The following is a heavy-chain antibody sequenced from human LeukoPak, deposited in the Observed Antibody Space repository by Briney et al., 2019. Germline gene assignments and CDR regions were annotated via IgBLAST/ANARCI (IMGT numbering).Heavy chain of an antibody. Sequence: GGSLRLSCAASGFTFSSYSMNWVRQAPGKGLEWVSYISSSGSTIYYADSVKGRFTISRDNAKNTLNLQMNSLRAEDTAVYYCARDLGQYYDTSDNWFDPWGQGTLVTVSS. J-gene: IGHJ5*02. V-gene: IGHV3-48*04. CDR1: GFTFSSYS. CDR3: ARDLGQYYDTSDNWFDP. CDR2: ISSSGSTI. D-gene: IGHD3-22*01.